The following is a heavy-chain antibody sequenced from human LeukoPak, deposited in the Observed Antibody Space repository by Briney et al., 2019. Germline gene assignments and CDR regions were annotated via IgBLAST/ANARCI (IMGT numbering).Heavy chain of an antibody. CDR2: FDPEDGET. V-gene: IGHV1-24*01. CDR1: GCTLTELS. D-gene: IGHD1-26*01. CDR3: ATAPVGFVGGSPSWWAGDY. Sequence: ASVKVSCKVSGCTLTELSMHWVRQAPGKGLEWMGGFDPEDGETIYAQKFQGRVTMTEDTSTDTAYMELSSLRSEDTAVYYCATAPVGFVGGSPSWWAGDYWGQGTLVTVSS. J-gene: IGHJ4*02.